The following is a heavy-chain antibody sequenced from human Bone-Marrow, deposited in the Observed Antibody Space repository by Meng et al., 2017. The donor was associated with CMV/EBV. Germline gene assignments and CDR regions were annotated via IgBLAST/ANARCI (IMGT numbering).Heavy chain of an antibody. CDR3: AGYLGVVIINAFDI. CDR1: GGSISSSSYY. D-gene: IGHD3-3*01. V-gene: IGHV4-39*07. J-gene: IGHJ3*02. Sequence: SETLSLTCTVSGGSISSSSYYWGWIRQPPGKGLEWIGSIYYSGSTYYNPSLKSRVTISVDTSKNQFSLKLSSVTAADTAVYYCAGYLGVVIINAFDIWGQGTMVTVSS. CDR2: IYYSGST.